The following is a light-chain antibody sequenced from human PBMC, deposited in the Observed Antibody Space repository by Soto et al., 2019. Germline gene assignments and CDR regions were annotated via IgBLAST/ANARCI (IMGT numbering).Light chain of an antibody. CDR1: QGIRND. Sequence: DIQMTQSPSSLSASVGDRVSITCRASQGIRNDLGWYQQKPGKAPKVLIYDVSTLGSGVPSRFSGSESGTEFTLTISSLQPDDFATYYCQPYNNNFGQGTKVDIK. J-gene: IGKJ2*01. V-gene: IGKV1-17*01. CDR2: DVS. CDR3: QPYNNN.